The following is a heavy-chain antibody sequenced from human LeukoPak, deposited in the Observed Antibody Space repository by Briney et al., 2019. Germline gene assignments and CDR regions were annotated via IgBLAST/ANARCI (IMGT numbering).Heavy chain of an antibody. Sequence: PSETLSLTCTVSGGSISSYYWSWIRQPAGKGLEWIGRIYTSGSTNYNPSLKSRVTMSVDTSKNQFSLKLSSVTAADTAVYHCARISRSYGTYYYYGMDVWGQGTTVTVSS. D-gene: IGHD4-17*01. CDR3: ARISRSYGTYYYYGMDV. J-gene: IGHJ6*02. V-gene: IGHV4-4*07. CDR1: GGSISSYY. CDR2: IYTSGST.